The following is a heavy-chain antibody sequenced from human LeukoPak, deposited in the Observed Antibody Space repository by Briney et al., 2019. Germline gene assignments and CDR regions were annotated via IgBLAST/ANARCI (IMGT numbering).Heavy chain of an antibody. Sequence: ASVKVSCKASGGSFSSYAISWVRQAPGQGLEWMGGFIAIFGTANYAQKFQGRVTITADESTSTAYMELSSLRSEDTAVYYCAREFSYYDSSGYTYAFDIWGQGTMVTVSS. J-gene: IGHJ3*02. V-gene: IGHV1-69*13. CDR3: AREFSYYDSSGYTYAFDI. CDR2: FIAIFGTA. D-gene: IGHD3-22*01. CDR1: GGSFSSYA.